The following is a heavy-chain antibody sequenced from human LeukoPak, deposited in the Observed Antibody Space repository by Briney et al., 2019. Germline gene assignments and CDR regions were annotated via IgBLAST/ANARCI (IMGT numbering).Heavy chain of an antibody. D-gene: IGHD6-25*01. CDR2: IYYSGST. V-gene: IGHV4-59*08. Sequence: KPSETLSLTCTVSGGSISSYYWSWIRQPPGKGLEWIGYIYYSGSTNYNPSLKSRVTMSVDTSKNQFSLKLSSVTAADTAVYYCARAGGVKTAALDLDYWGQGTLVTVSS. CDR1: GGSISSYY. J-gene: IGHJ4*02. CDR3: ARAGGVKTAALDLDY.